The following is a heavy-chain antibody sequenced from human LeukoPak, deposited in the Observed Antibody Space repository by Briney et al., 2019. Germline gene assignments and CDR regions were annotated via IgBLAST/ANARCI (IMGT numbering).Heavy chain of an antibody. CDR1: GYTFTSYA. Sequence: GVSVKVSCKASGYTFTSYAMNWVRQAPGQGLEWMGWINTNTGNPTYAQGFTGRFVFSLDTSVSTAYLQISSLKAEDTAVYYCARTTGIAVALLYYYYYMDVWGKGTTVTVSS. CDR3: ARTTGIAVALLYYYYYMDV. CDR2: INTNTGNP. V-gene: IGHV7-4-1*02. D-gene: IGHD6-19*01. J-gene: IGHJ6*03.